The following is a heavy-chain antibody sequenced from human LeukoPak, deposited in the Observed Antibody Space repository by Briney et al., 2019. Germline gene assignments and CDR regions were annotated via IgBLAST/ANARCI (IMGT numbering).Heavy chain of an antibody. V-gene: IGHV4-34*01. Sequence: KSSETLSLTCAVYGGSFSGYYWSWIRPPPGKGLEWIGEINHSGSTNYNPSLKSRVTISVDTSKNQFSLELSSVTAADTAVYYCARHAPRRLQWLAREGSAEHFQHWGQGTLVTVSS. CDR1: GGSFSGYY. D-gene: IGHD6-19*01. CDR2: INHSGST. J-gene: IGHJ1*01. CDR3: ARHAPRRLQWLAREGSAEHFQH.